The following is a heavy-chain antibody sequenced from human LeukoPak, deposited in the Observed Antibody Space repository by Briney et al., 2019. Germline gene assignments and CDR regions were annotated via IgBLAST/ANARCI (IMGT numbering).Heavy chain of an antibody. CDR2: ITGSGEYT. V-gene: IGHV3-23*01. CDR3: ARVGVGAMRGFDP. CDR1: GFTFSSYA. J-gene: IGHJ5*02. Sequence: GGSLRLSCAASGFTFSSYAMSWVRQAPGKGLEWVSAITGSGEYTYYADSVKGRFTISRDNAKNSLYLQMNSLRAEDTAVYYCARVGVGAMRGFDPWGQGTLVTVSS. D-gene: IGHD1-26*01.